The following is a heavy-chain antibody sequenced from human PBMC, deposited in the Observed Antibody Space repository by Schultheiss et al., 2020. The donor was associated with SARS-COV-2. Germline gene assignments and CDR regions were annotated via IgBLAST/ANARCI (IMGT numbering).Heavy chain of an antibody. CDR1: GFTVSSNY. D-gene: IGHD3-16*01. V-gene: IGHV3-53*05. J-gene: IGHJ6*02. Sequence: GGSLRLSCAASGFTVSSNYMSWVRQAPGKGLEWVSVIYSGGSTYYADSVKGRFTISRDNSKNTLYLQMNSLRAEDTAVYYCARDSASLYVSLYYYYYGMDVWGQGTTVTVSS. CDR2: IYSGGST. CDR3: ARDSASLYVSLYYYYYGMDV.